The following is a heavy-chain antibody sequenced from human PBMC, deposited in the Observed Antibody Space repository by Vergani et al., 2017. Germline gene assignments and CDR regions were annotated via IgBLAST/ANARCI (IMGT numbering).Heavy chain of an antibody. Sequence: QLHLQESGPGLVKPSETLSLTCTVSGGSITSSSYYWGWIRQPPGKGLEWIGNIYHSGGAYYNPSLKGRVTISVDTSKNQFSLEVTSVTAADTAIDFCARTESFILRYCHWALWGQGTLVTVSS. J-gene: IGHJ4*02. CDR3: ARTESFILRYCHWAL. V-gene: IGHV4-39*01. CDR2: IYHSGGA. D-gene: IGHD3-9*01. CDR1: GGSITSSSYY.